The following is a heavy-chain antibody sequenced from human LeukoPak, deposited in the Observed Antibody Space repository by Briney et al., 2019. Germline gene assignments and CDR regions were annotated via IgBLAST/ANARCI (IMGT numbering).Heavy chain of an antibody. CDR1: DGSITNYD. J-gene: IGHJ4*02. CDR2: VHYSGTA. CDR3: ARHARRDGYNFYFDY. D-gene: IGHD5-24*01. V-gene: IGHV4-59*08. Sequence: SETLSLTCTVSDGSITNYDWSWVRQPPGKGLEFIGHVHYSGTADYNPSLKSRVTISIDTSKIQFSLKLNSVTAADTAVYYCARHARRDGYNFYFDYWGQGTLVTVSS.